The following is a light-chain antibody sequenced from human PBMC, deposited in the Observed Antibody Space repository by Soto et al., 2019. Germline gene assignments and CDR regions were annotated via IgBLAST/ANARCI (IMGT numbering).Light chain of an antibody. J-gene: IGLJ2*01. CDR2: DVT. V-gene: IGLV2-11*01. CDR3: CSYAGSYTLV. CDR1: SSDVGGYNY. Sequence: QSALTQPRSVSGSPGQSVTISCTGTSSDVGGYNYVSWYQQLLGKAPKLMIYDVTKRPSGVPDRFSGSKSGNTASLTISGLQAEDEADYYCCSYAGSYTLVFGGGTQLTVL.